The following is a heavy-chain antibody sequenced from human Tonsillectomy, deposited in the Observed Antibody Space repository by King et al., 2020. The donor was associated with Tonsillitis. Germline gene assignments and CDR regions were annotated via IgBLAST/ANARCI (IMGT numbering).Heavy chain of an antibody. CDR3: AKLGVTTDY. J-gene: IGHJ4*02. D-gene: IGHD2-21*02. CDR1: GFTFHDHA. V-gene: IGHV3-43D*03. CDR2: ISCDGGRT. Sequence: VQLVESGGVVVQPGGSLRLSCAASGFTFHDHAMHWVRQAPGKGLEWVSLISCDGGRTYYADSVKGRFTISRDNSKNSLYLQMNSLRPEDTALYYCAKLGVTTDYWGQGTLVTVSS.